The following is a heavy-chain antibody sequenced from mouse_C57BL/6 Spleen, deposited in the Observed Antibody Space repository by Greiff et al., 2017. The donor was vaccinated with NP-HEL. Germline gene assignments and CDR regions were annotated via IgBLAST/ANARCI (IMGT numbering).Heavy chain of an antibody. V-gene: IGHV1-82*01. Sequence: QVHVKQSGPELVKPGASVKISCKASGYAFSSSWMNWVKQRPGKGLEWIGRIYPGDGDTNYNGKFKGKATLTADKSSSTAYMQLSSLTSEDSAVYFCARSGYYGSSYVFDYWGQGTTLTVSS. D-gene: IGHD1-1*01. CDR3: ARSGYYGSSYVFDY. J-gene: IGHJ2*01. CDR1: GYAFSSSW. CDR2: IYPGDGDT.